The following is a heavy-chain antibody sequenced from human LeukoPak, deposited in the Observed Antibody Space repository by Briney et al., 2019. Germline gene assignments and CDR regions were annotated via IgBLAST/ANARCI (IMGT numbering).Heavy chain of an antibody. D-gene: IGHD4-11*01. CDR3: ARSVPDYTRFDY. J-gene: IGHJ4*02. CDR2: FKTKYNQV. V-gene: IGHV3-23*05. Sequence: GGSLRLSCVASGFTFSDYAMNWVRQAPGKGLECVSTFKTKYNQVYYAESARGRFTITTDNSKNTVYLQMNSLRAEDTALYYCARSVPDYTRFDYWGQGALVTVSS. CDR1: GFTFSDYA.